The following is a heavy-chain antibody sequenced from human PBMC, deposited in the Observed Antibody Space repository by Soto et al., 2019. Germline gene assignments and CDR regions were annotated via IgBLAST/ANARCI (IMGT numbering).Heavy chain of an antibody. Sequence: SETLSLTCAVYGGSFSGYYWSWIRQPPGKGLEWIGEINHSGSTNYNPSLKSRVTISVDTSKNQFSLRLSSVTAADTAVYYCAIAYWFGVVTPFMYSWGQGTLVTVSS. CDR1: GGSFSGYY. CDR3: AIAYWFGVVTPFMYS. CDR2: INHSGST. D-gene: IGHD3-3*01. V-gene: IGHV4-34*01. J-gene: IGHJ4*02.